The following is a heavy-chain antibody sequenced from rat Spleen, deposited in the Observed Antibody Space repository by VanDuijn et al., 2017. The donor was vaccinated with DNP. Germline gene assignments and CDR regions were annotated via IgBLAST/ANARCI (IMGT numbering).Heavy chain of an antibody. V-gene: IGHV5-7*01. CDR1: GFTFSDYY. Sequence: EVQLVESDGGLVQPGRSLKLSCAASGFTFSDYYMAWVRQAPTKGLEWVATISYDGSSTYYRDSVKGRFTISRDNAKSTLYLQMDSLRFEDTATYYCASRPPPTRGPFDYWGQGVLVTGSS. CDR3: ASRPPPTRGPFDY. CDR2: ISYDGSST. J-gene: IGHJ2*01. D-gene: IGHD1-4*01.